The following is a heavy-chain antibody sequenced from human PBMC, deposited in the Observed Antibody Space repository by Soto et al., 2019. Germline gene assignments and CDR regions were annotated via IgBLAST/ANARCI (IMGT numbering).Heavy chain of an antibody. V-gene: IGHV3-7*01. J-gene: IGHJ4*02. Sequence: EVQLVESGGGLVQPGESLRLSCAASGFTFSSYWMTWVRQAPGKGLEWVANIKQDGSEKYYVYSVRGRFTISKDNAKTSLYLKMNSLRAEDTAVYYCARVVGATQMDFDYWGQGTMVTVSS. D-gene: IGHD1-26*01. CDR2: IKQDGSEK. CDR3: ARVVGATQMDFDY. CDR1: GFTFSSYW.